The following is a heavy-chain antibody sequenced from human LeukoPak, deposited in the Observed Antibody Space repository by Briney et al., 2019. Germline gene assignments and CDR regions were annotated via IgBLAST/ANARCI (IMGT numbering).Heavy chain of an antibody. V-gene: IGHV3-48*01. CDR1: GFTFSSYS. Sequence: GGSLRLSCAASGFTFSSYSMNWVRQAPGKGLEWVSYISSSSSTIYYADSVKGRFTISRDDAKNSLYLQMNSLRAEDTAVYYCAKEHITMVRSYAFDIWGQGTMVTVSS. J-gene: IGHJ3*02. CDR2: ISSSSSTI. D-gene: IGHD3-10*01. CDR3: AKEHITMVRSYAFDI.